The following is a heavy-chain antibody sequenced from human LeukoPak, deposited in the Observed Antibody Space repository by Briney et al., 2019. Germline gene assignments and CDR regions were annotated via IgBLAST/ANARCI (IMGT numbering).Heavy chain of an antibody. V-gene: IGHV4-39*07. CDR2: IYYSGST. Sequence: SETLSLTCTVSGGSISSSSYYWGWIRQPPGKGLVWIGSIYYSGSTFYNPSLKSRVTISVDTSKNQFSLKLSSVTAADTAVYYCARGLAPVRYFDWRGDFDIWGQGTMVTVSS. CDR3: ARGLAPVRYFDWRGDFDI. CDR1: GGSISSSSYY. J-gene: IGHJ3*02. D-gene: IGHD3-9*01.